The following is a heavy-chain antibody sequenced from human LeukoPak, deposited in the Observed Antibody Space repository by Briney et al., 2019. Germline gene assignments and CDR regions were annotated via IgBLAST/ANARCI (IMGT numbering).Heavy chain of an antibody. D-gene: IGHD6-13*01. CDR1: GFTFSIYS. V-gene: IGHV3-21*01. CDR3: ARDPGFGSSWTGWFDP. J-gene: IGHJ5*02. Sequence: GGSLRLSCAASGFTFSIYSMNWVRQAPGKGLDWVSSISSSSSYIYYADSVKGRFTISRDNAKNSLYLPMNSLRAEDTAVYYCARDPGFGSSWTGWFDPWGQGTLVTVSS. CDR2: ISSSSSYI.